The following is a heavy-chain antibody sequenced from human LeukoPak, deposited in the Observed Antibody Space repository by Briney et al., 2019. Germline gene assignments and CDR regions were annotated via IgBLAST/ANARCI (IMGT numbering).Heavy chain of an antibody. D-gene: IGHD6-19*01. CDR3: ARAAEGWYVGFDY. Sequence: GGSLRLSCAASGFTFSSYSMNWVRQAPGKGLEWVSSISSSSSYIYYADSVKGRFNIARDNAKNSLYLQMNSLRAEDTAVYYCARAAEGWYVGFDYWGQRTLVTVSS. CDR1: GFTFSSYS. V-gene: IGHV3-21*01. CDR2: ISSSSSYI. J-gene: IGHJ4*02.